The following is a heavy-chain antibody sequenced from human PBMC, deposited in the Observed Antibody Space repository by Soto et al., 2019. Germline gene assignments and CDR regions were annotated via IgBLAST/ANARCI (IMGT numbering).Heavy chain of an antibody. CDR3: ARNYYGSGSYYIAYFDY. Sequence: GASVTVSCKASGYTFNSYGSSWVRQAPGQGLEWMGWISAYNGNTNYAQKLQGRVTMTTDTSTSTAYMELRSLRSDDTAVYYCARNYYGSGSYYIAYFDYWGQGTLVTVSS. D-gene: IGHD3-10*01. CDR1: GYTFNSYG. V-gene: IGHV1-18*01. CDR2: ISAYNGNT. J-gene: IGHJ4*02.